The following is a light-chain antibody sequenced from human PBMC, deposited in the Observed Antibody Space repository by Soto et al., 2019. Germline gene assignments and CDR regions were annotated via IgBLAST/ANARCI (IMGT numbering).Light chain of an antibody. J-gene: IGKJ5*01. CDR3: QHYGSSLSIT. Sequence: ESVLTQSPGSLSLSPGERATLSYRASQSVSSNYLAWYQHKPGQAPRLLIYGASSRATGIPDRFSGSGSGTDFTLTISRLEPEDFAVYYCQHYGSSLSITFGQGTRLEIK. CDR1: QSVSSNY. CDR2: GAS. V-gene: IGKV3-20*01.